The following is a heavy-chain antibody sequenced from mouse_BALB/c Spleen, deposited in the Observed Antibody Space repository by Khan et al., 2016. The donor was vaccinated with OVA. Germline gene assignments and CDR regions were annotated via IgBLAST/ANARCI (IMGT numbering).Heavy chain of an antibody. J-gene: IGHJ3*01. CDR2: IWSGGST. CDR3: ARNYDYDEGLTH. V-gene: IGHV2-2*03. Sequence: QVQLQQSGPGLVQPSQSLSINCTVSGFSLTSYGVHWVRQSPGKGLEWLGVIWSGGSTDYNEAFISRLSISKDNSKSQVYFKMNRLQSNDTAIYSCARNYDYDEGLTHWGQGTLVTVS. CDR1: GFSLTSYG. D-gene: IGHD2-4*01.